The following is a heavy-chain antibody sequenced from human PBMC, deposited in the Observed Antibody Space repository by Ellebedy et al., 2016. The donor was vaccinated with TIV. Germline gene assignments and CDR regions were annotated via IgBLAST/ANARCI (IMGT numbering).Heavy chain of an antibody. J-gene: IGHJ4*02. Sequence: SETLSLXXTVSGGSISRYFWSWIRQAPGKGLEWLAYISDSGSTNFYPSLRSRVTVSVDTSRNQVSLKLRSVTAADTGVYYCARLRSVVPAVSLGHFDHWGQGTRVTVSS. CDR3: ARLRSVVPAVSLGHFDH. V-gene: IGHV4-59*08. D-gene: IGHD2-2*01. CDR2: ISDSGST. CDR1: GGSISRYF.